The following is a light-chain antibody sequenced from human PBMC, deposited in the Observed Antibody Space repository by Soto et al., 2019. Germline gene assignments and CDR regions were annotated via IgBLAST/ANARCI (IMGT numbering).Light chain of an antibody. CDR2: GAS. CDR3: QQYGSSPTWK. J-gene: IGKJ1*01. Sequence: ESVLTQSPVTLSLSPGERATLSCRASQSVSSNYLAWYQQKPGQAPRLLIYGASTRATGIPDRFSGSGSGTDFTLTISRLEPEDSAVYYCQQYGSSPTWKCGQGTKGDIK. CDR1: QSVSSNY. V-gene: IGKV3-20*01.